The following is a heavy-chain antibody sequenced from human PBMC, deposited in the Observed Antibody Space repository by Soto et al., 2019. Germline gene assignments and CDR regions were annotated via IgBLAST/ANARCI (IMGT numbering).Heavy chain of an antibody. J-gene: IGHJ6*03. D-gene: IGHD3-3*01. Sequence: GASVKVSCKASGYTFTSYDINWVRQATGQGLEWMGWMNPNSGNTGYAQKFQGRVTMTRNTSISTAYMELSSLRSEDTAVYYCARGLGRNDFWTGYYYYYYMDVWGKGTTVTVSS. CDR1: GYTFTSYD. CDR2: MNPNSGNT. V-gene: IGHV1-8*01. CDR3: ARGLGRNDFWTGYYYYYYMDV.